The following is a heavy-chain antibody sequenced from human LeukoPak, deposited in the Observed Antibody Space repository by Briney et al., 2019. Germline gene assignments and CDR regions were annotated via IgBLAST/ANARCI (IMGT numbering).Heavy chain of an antibody. CDR3: ARVKGSGYYYVFAL. D-gene: IGHD3-22*01. V-gene: IGHV4-59*01. CDR1: GGSISSNY. Sequence: SETLSLTCTVSGGSISSNYWSWIRKSPGKGLEWIGYIHYSGSTSYNPSLKSRVTISVDTSKNQFSLKLSSVTAADTAVYYCARVKGSGYYYVFALWGRGTVVSV. J-gene: IGHJ2*01. CDR2: IHYSGST.